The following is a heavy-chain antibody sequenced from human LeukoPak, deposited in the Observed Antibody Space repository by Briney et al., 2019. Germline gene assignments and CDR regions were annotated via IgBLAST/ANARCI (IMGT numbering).Heavy chain of an antibody. Sequence: GSLRLSCAASGFTFSTYAMSWVRQAPGRGLEWVSAISGSSDTTYYAGSVKGRFTISRDNSKNTLYLQMNSLRAEDTAVYYCANREGGYTYDPFDYWGQGTLVTVSS. D-gene: IGHD5-18*01. CDR1: GFTFSTYA. J-gene: IGHJ4*02. CDR3: ANREGGYTYDPFDY. V-gene: IGHV3-23*01. CDR2: ISGSSDTT.